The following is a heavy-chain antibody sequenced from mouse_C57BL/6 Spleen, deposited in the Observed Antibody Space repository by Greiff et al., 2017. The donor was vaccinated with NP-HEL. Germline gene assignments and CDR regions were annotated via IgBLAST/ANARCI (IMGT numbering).Heavy chain of an antibody. Sequence: VQLQQPGAELVKPGASVKLSCKASGYTFTSYWMHWVKQRPGQGLEWIGMIHPNSGSTNYNEKFKSKATLTVDKSSSTAYMQLSSLTSEDSAVYYCARRGFYDYDGGFAYWGQGTLVTVSA. D-gene: IGHD2-4*01. CDR2: IHPNSGST. J-gene: IGHJ3*01. CDR1: GYTFTSYW. CDR3: ARRGFYDYDGGFAY. V-gene: IGHV1-64*01.